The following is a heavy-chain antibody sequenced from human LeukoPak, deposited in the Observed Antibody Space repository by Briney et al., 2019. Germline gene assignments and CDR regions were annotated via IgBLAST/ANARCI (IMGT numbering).Heavy chain of an antibody. CDR3: AGALYYYDSSGPLPLK. D-gene: IGHD3-22*01. V-gene: IGHV4-59*01. CDR1: GGSISSYY. J-gene: IGHJ4*02. CDR2: IFYSGST. Sequence: PSETLSLTCTVSGGSISSYYWSWIRQPPGKGLEWIGYIFYSGSTNYNPSLKSRVTISVDTSKNQFSLNLSSVSAADTAVYYCAGALYYYDSSGPLPLKWGQGTLVTVSS.